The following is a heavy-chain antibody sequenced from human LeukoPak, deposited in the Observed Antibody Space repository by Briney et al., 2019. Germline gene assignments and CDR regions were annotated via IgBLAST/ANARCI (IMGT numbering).Heavy chain of an antibody. V-gene: IGHV4-34*01. CDR2: INHSGST. CDR1: GGSFSGYC. Sequence: SETLSLTCAVYGGSFSGYCWNWIRQPPGKGLEWIGEINHSGSTNYNPSLKSPVTISVDTSKNQFSLKLSSVTAADTAMYYCARDDSYCGGDCANDAFDIWGQGTMVTVSS. D-gene: IGHD2-21*02. J-gene: IGHJ3*02. CDR3: ARDDSYCGGDCANDAFDI.